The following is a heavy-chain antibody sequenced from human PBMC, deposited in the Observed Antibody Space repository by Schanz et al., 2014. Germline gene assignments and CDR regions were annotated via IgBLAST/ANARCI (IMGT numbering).Heavy chain of an antibody. CDR3: VRDAGWAFGDYHGMDV. Sequence: QGQLVQSGAEVKKPGASVKVSCKASGYTFTSYGITWVRQAPGQGPEWMGWISVYHGHTNYAEKVHGRVTMTTDTSTSTAYMELRSLISDDTAVYYCVRDAGWAFGDYHGMDVWGQGTSVTVSS. V-gene: IGHV1-18*01. CDR1: GYTFTSYG. CDR2: ISVYHGHT. J-gene: IGHJ6*02. D-gene: IGHD3-10*01.